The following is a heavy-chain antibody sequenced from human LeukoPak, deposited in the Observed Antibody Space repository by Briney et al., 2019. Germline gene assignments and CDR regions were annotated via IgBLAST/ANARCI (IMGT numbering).Heavy chain of an antibody. J-gene: IGHJ6*02. D-gene: IGHD6-13*01. CDR2: IWSDGSSK. Sequence: GRSLRLSCAASGFTFSSYGMHWVRQAPGKGLEWVAVIWSDGSSKHYADSVKGRFTISRDNSKNTLYLQMNSLRAEDTAVYYCARGQPPSYYDMDIWGQGTTVSVSS. CDR1: GFTFSSYG. CDR3: ARGQPPSYYDMDI. V-gene: IGHV3-33*01.